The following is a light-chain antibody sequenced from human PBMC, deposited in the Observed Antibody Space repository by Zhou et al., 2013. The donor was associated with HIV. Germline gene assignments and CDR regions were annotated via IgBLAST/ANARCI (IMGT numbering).Light chain of an antibody. Sequence: EIVLTQSPGTLSLSPGERATLSCRASQSVSSSYLAWYQQKPGQAPRLLISGASFRASGIPDRFSGSGSGTDFTLTISRLEPEDFAVYYCQHYAASPSTFGGGTKVEIK. V-gene: IGKV3-20*01. CDR1: QSVSSSY. J-gene: IGKJ4*01. CDR3: QHYAASPST. CDR2: GAS.